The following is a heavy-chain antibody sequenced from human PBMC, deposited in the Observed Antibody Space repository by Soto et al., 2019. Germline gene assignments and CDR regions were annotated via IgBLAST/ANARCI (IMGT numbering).Heavy chain of an antibody. CDR2: INPYNGNT. CDR3: AKGAGWEPQYYFDS. J-gene: IGHJ4*02. V-gene: IGHV1-18*01. CDR1: GYTFTSYG. D-gene: IGHD1-26*01. Sequence: QVQLVQSGAEVKMPGASVKVSCKASGYTFTSYGIIWVRQAPGQGLEWMGWINPYNGNTKYAQKLQGRVTMTTDTSTSTAYMELRSLRSDDTAVYYCAKGAGWEPQYYFDSGGQGTLVTVSS.